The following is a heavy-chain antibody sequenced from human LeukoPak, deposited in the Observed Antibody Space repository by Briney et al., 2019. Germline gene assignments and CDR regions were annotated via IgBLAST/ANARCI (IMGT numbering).Heavy chain of an antibody. V-gene: IGHV1-69*05. CDR1: GGTFSSYA. Sequence: ASVKFSCKASGGTFSSYAISWVRQAPGQGLEWMGRIIPIFGTANYAQKFQGRVTITTDESTSTAYMELSSLRSEGTAVYYCALDIVATIGQYNWFDPWGQGTLVTVSS. J-gene: IGHJ5*02. CDR2: IIPIFGTA. D-gene: IGHD5-12*01. CDR3: ALDIVATIGQYNWFDP.